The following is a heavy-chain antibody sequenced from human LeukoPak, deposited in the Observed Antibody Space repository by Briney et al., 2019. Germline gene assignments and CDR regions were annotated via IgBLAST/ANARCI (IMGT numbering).Heavy chain of an antibody. V-gene: IGHV3-30*02. CDR1: GFTVSNNY. D-gene: IGHD3-10*01. CDR2: IHTDQTIQ. J-gene: IGHJ5*01. Sequence: PGGSLRLSCAASGFTVSNNYMSWVRQAPGKGLEWVAYIHTDQTIQYYADSVKGRFTISRDNSKNTLYLQMKTLRSEDTAVYYCGYYNSGSYSTPDSWGQGTQVTVSS. CDR3: GYYNSGSYSTPDS.